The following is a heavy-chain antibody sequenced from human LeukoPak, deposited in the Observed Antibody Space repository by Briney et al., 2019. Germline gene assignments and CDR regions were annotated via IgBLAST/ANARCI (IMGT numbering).Heavy chain of an antibody. CDR3: VRDGGVSGYDLLDY. V-gene: IGHV3-7*01. CDR2: INQDGSEE. CDR1: GFTFSNYW. J-gene: IGHJ4*02. D-gene: IGHD5-12*01. Sequence: AGGSLRLSCAASGFTFSNYWMSWVRQAPGKGLDWVAHINQDGSEEHYMDSVKARFIISRDNAKNSLSLQMDSLRAEDTAVYYCVRDGGVSGYDLLDYWGQRTLVTVSS.